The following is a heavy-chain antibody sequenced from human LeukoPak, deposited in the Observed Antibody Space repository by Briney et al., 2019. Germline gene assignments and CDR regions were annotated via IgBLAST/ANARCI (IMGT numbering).Heavy chain of an antibody. CDR1: GFTFSSYG. CDR3: ATLFSPDY. CDR2: ISYDGSNK. J-gene: IGHJ4*02. Sequence: GGSLRLSCAASGFTFSSYGMHWVRQAPGKGLEWVAVISYDGSNKYYADSVKGRFTISRDNSENTLYLQMNSLRAEDTAVYYCATLFSPDYWGQGTLVTVSS. V-gene: IGHV3-30*03.